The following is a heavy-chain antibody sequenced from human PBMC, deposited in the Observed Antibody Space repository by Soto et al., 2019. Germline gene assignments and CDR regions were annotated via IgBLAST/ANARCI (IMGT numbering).Heavy chain of an antibody. Sequence: SETLSLTCSVSGDSISTVDYFWAWIRQPPGQSLEYIGYIYKSATTYYNPSFESRVAISLDTSKSQFSLNVTSVTAADTAVYFCARGRYCLTGRCFPNWFDSWGQGTLVTVSS. CDR2: IYKSATT. CDR3: ARGRYCLTGRCFPNWFDS. V-gene: IGHV4-30-4*01. CDR1: GDSISTVDYF. J-gene: IGHJ5*01. D-gene: IGHD2-15*01.